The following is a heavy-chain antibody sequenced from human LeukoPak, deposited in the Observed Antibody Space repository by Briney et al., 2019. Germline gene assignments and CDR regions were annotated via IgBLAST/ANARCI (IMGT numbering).Heavy chain of an antibody. Sequence: GSLRLSCAASGFSFSSYAMSWVRQAPGKGLEWVSGISYSGGSTYSADSVKGRFTISRDNSKNTLFLQMNSLRAEDTAVYYCAKDLLRGGATRFRNYYYYMDVWGKGTTVTVSS. D-gene: IGHD1-26*01. V-gene: IGHV3-23*01. CDR3: AKDLLRGGATRFRNYYYYMDV. CDR2: ISYSGGST. J-gene: IGHJ6*03. CDR1: GFSFSSYA.